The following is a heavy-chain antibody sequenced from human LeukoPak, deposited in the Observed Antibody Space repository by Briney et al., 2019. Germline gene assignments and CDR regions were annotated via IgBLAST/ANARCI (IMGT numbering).Heavy chain of an antibody. J-gene: IGHJ4*02. CDR2: ISSSSSYI. CDR1: GFSFRDYT. Sequence: GGSLRLSCAASGFSFRDYTMNWVRQAPGKGLEWLASISSSSSYIYFANSVRGRFTISRDNAKNSLYLQMNSLRAEDTAVYYCAKDSPSRTAATEVPVDYWGQGTLVTVSS. V-gene: IGHV3-21*01. CDR3: AKDSPSRTAATEVPVDY. D-gene: IGHD6-13*01.